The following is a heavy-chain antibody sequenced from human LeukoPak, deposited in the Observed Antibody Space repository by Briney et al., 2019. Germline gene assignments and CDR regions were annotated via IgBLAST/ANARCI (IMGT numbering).Heavy chain of an antibody. Sequence: PGGSLRLSCAASGFTFSSYAMHWVRQAPGKGLEWVAVISYDGSNKYYADSVKGRFTISRDNSKNTLYLQMNSLRAEDTAVYYCATRLCTIAACRASSYKSLDVWGKGTTVTVSS. D-gene: IGHD2-8*01. V-gene: IGHV3-30-3*01. J-gene: IGHJ6*04. CDR2: ISYDGSNK. CDR1: GFTFSSYA. CDR3: ATRLCTIAACRASSYKSLDV.